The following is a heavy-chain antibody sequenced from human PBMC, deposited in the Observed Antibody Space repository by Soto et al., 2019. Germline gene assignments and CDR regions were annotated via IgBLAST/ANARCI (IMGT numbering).Heavy chain of an antibody. Sequence: GGSLRLSCTASGFTFGDYAMGWFRQAPGKGLEWVGFIRSKAYGGTTEYAASVKGRFTISRDDSKSIAYLQMNSLKTEDTAVYYCTRDKSPVKDYWGQGTLVTVSS. CDR3: TRDKSPVKDY. V-gene: IGHV3-49*03. CDR2: IRSKAYGGTT. D-gene: IGHD3-10*01. J-gene: IGHJ4*02. CDR1: GFTFGDYA.